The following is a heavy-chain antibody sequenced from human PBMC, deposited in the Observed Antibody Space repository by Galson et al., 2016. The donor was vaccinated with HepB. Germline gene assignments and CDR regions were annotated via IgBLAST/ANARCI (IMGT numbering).Heavy chain of an antibody. CDR2: INPSGRST. CDR1: GYTFTSYY. CDR3: AREGATSIGGFGY. Sequence: SVKVSCKASGYTFTSYYMHWVRQAPGQGLEWMGIINPSGRSTSYAQNFQGRVTMTRDTSRSTVYLELSSLRSEDSAMYYCAREGATSIGGFGYWGQGTLVTVSS. J-gene: IGHJ4*02. V-gene: IGHV1-46*01. D-gene: IGHD1-26*01.